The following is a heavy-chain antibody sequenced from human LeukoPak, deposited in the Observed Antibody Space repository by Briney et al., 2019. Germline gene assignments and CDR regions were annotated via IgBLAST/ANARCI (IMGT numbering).Heavy chain of an antibody. D-gene: IGHD6-25*01. CDR1: GGSISSYY. V-gene: IGHV4-59*01. Sequence: SETLSLTCTVSGGSISSYYWSWIRQPPGKGLEWIGYIYYSGSTNYNPSLKSRVTISVDTSKNQFSLKLSSVTAADTAVYYCARQSTIAAARIDPWGQGTLVTVSS. CDR2: IYYSGST. CDR3: ARQSTIAAARIDP. J-gene: IGHJ5*02.